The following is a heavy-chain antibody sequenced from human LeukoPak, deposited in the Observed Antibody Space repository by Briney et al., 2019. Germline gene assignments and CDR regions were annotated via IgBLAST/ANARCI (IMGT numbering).Heavy chain of an antibody. CDR1: GFTFSSYA. CDR3: AKDAPIAAAGLTSFDY. D-gene: IGHD6-13*01. Sequence: GGSLRLSCAASGFTFSSYAMSWVRQAPGKGLEWVSAISGSGGSTYYADSVKGRFTTSRDNSKNTLYLQMNSLRAEDTAVYYCAKDAPIAAAGLTSFDYWGQGTLVTVSS. V-gene: IGHV3-23*01. J-gene: IGHJ4*02. CDR2: ISGSGGST.